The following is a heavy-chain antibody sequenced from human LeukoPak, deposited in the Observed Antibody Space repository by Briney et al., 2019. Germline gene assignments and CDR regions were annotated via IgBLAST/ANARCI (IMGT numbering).Heavy chain of an antibody. Sequence: TGGSLRLSCAASGFTFSSYWMSWVRQAPGKGLEWVANIKQDGSEKYYVDSVKGRFSISRDNAKNPLYLQMNSLRAEDTAVYYCARDPLTLLWFGELLENWFDPWGQGTLVTVSS. CDR2: IKQDGSEK. CDR1: GFTFSSYW. CDR3: ARDPLTLLWFGELLENWFDP. J-gene: IGHJ5*02. D-gene: IGHD3-10*01. V-gene: IGHV3-7*01.